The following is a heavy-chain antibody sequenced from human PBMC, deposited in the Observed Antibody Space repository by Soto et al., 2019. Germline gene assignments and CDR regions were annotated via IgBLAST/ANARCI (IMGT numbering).Heavy chain of an antibody. V-gene: IGHV1-46*01. CDR2: INPSGGST. Sequence: ASVKVSCKASGYTFTSYYMHWVRQAPGQGLEWMGIINPSGGSTSYAQKFQGRVTMTRDTSTSTVYMELSSLRSEDTAVYYCARALMVRGVIMGNYYYGMDVWGQGTTVTVSS. D-gene: IGHD3-10*01. CDR3: ARALMVRGVIMGNYYYGMDV. CDR1: GYTFTSYY. J-gene: IGHJ6*02.